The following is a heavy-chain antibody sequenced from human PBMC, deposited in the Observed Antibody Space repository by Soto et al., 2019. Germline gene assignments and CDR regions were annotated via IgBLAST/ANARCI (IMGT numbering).Heavy chain of an antibody. CDR1: GFIFNSYA. CDR2: IWYDGSNK. J-gene: IGHJ6*02. Sequence: GGSLRLSCAASGFIFNSYAMHWVRQAPGKGLEWVAVIWYDGSNKYYADSVKGRFTISRDNSKNTLYLQMNSLRAEDTAVYYCARDRSFMDVWGQGTTVTVSS. CDR3: ARDRSFMDV. V-gene: IGHV3-33*08.